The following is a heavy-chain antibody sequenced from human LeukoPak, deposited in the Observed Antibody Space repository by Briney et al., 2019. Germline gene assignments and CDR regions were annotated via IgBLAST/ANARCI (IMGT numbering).Heavy chain of an antibody. CDR3: ARDRYYYGSGSYSYFDY. Sequence: SETLSLTCGVYGGSFSGYYWSWIRQPPGKGLEWIGEINYSGSTNYNPSLQSRVTISVDTSKNQFSLKLSSVTAADTAVYYCARDRYYYGSGSYSYFDYWGQGTLVTVSS. CDR2: INYSGST. CDR1: GGSFSGYY. J-gene: IGHJ4*02. D-gene: IGHD3-10*01. V-gene: IGHV4-34*01.